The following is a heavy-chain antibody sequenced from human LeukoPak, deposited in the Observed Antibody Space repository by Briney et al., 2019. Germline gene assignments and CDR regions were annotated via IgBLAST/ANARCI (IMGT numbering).Heavy chain of an antibody. V-gene: IGHV3-23*01. Sequence: PGGSLRLSCEVSGFTFSSYHMNWVRQAPGKGLEWVSAMSSSDDGRYYAASVRGRFTISRDTSRSTLYLQMNSLRAEDAAVYYCAKAPVTSCRGTFCYPFDYWGQGTLVTVSS. D-gene: IGHD2/OR15-2a*01. CDR1: GFTFSSYH. CDR3: AKAPVTSCRGTFCYPFDY. CDR2: MSSSDDGR. J-gene: IGHJ4*02.